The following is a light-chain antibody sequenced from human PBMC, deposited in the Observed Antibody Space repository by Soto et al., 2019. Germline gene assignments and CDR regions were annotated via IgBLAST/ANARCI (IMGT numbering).Light chain of an antibody. CDR3: QQAYGATPT. CDR1: QSITTY. V-gene: IGKV1-39*01. J-gene: IGKJ1*01. CDR2: AAA. Sequence: IQMTQSPSSRSASLGDRVTITCRASQSITTYLNWYQQTSGEAPKLLIYAAARLQTGVPSRFSGSVSGTDGTITISSLKKEDGTTYDCQQAYGATPTFGQGTKVDIK.